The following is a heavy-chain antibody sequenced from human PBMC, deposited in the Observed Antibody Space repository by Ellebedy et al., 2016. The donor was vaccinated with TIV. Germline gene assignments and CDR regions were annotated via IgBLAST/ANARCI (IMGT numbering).Heavy chain of an antibody. J-gene: IGHJ4*02. D-gene: IGHD3-10*01. CDR1: GESLTNDY. CDR3: ARRMAGGGKGGYYGH. Sequence: MPGGSLRLSCDVHGESLTNDYWSWIRQPPGKRLEWIGEINHSGNTNYNPSLKSRVTMSVDTSKNQFSLRLSSVTAADTAVFYCARRMAGGGKGGYYGHWGQGTPVTVSS. V-gene: IGHV4-34*01. CDR2: INHSGNT.